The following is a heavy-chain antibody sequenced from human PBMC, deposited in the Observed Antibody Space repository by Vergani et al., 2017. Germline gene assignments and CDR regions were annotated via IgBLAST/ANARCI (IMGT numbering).Heavy chain of an antibody. D-gene: IGHD1-26*01. CDR1: GFTFSTYA. Sequence: EVQLLESGGSLKQPGGSVRLSCAASGFTFSTYAMHWVRQAPGKGLEWVSALTGGGGSTYYADSFKGRFIISRDNSRDTLYLQMNRPRPEDTATYYCVKDAGSYENFFDSWGQGTLVTVSS. J-gene: IGHJ4*02. CDR2: LTGGGGST. CDR3: VKDAGSYENFFDS. V-gene: IGHV3-23*01.